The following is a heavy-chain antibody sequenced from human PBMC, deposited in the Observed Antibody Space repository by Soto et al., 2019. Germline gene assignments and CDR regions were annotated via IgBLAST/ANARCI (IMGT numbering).Heavy chain of an antibody. Sequence: SETLSLTCTVSGGSISSYYWSWIRQPPGKGLEWIGEINHSGSTNYNPSLKSRVTISVDTSKNQFSLKLSSVTAADTAVYYCARARVGYGMDVWGQGTTVTVS. CDR1: GGSISSYY. D-gene: IGHD1-26*01. CDR2: INHSGST. CDR3: ARARVGYGMDV. V-gene: IGHV4-34*01. J-gene: IGHJ6*02.